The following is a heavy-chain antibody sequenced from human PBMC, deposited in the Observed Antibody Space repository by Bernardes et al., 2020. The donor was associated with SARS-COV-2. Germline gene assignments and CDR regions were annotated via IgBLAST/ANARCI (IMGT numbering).Heavy chain of an antibody. V-gene: IGHV1-8*01. J-gene: IGHJ5*02. CDR2: MTPNSGTT. Sequence: ASVKVSCKASGYTFPSYEINWVRQATGQELEWMGGMTPNSGTTGYAQKFQGRVTMTRNTSISTAYMELSSLRSEDTAVYYCASLADRIARPWGQGTLVTGSS. D-gene: IGHD6-6*01. CDR1: GYTFPSYE. CDR3: ASLADRIARP.